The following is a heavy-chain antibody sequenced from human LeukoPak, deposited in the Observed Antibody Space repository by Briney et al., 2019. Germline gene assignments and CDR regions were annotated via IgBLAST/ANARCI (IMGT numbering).Heavy chain of an antibody. CDR1: GASIISSSYY. D-gene: IGHD3-16*01. V-gene: IGHV4-39*07. J-gene: IGHJ5*02. Sequence: SETLSLTCAVSGASIISSSYYWGWIRQPPGKGPEWIGSIYYSGSTNYNPSLKSRVTISVDTSKNQFSLKLSSVTAADTAVYYCARGPAPRGVDPWGQGTLVTVSS. CDR2: IYYSGST. CDR3: ARGPAPRGVDP.